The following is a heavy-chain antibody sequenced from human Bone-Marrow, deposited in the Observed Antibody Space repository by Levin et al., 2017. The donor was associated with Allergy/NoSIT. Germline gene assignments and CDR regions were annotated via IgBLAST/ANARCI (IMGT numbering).Heavy chain of an antibody. Sequence: LSLTCATSGFTFTTYAIHWVRQASGKGLEWVAVIWYDGSNEYYADSVRGRFTISRDNSKNTLYLQMNSLRAEDTAVYYCARDSVQVVEPAPDDNNQPSLLMDVWGQGTTVIVSS. V-gene: IGHV3-33*01. J-gene: IGHJ6*02. D-gene: IGHD3-22*01. CDR2: IWYDGSNE. CDR1: GFTFTTYA. CDR3: ARDSVQVVEPAPDDNNQPSLLMDV.